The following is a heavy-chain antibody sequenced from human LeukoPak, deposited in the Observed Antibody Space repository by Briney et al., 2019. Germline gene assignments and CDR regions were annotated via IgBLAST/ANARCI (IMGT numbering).Heavy chain of an antibody. V-gene: IGHV3-30*04. CDR1: GFTFSSYA. J-gene: IGHJ3*02. Sequence: PGGTLRLSCAASGFTFSSYAMNWVREAPGKGLERVAVISYDGRNKYYADSVKGRFTISRDNSKNTLYLQMNSLRAEDTAVYSCPRAHYDIVVVPAARPPIFAFDIWGQGTMVTVSS. CDR2: ISYDGRNK. CDR3: PRAHYDIVVVPAARPPIFAFDI. D-gene: IGHD2-2*02.